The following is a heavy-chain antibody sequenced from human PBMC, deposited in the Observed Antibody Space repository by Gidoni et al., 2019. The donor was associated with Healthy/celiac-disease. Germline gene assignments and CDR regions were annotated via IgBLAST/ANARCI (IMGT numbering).Heavy chain of an antibody. CDR3: ARVPRIAAAGTEYYYYYGMDV. CDR2: INHSGST. J-gene: IGHJ6*02. Sequence: QVQLQQWGAGLLKPSEPLSHTCAVYGGSFSGYYWSWIRQPPGKGLEWIGEINHSGSTNYNPSLKSRVTISVDTSKNQFSLKLSSVTAADTAVYYCARVPRIAAAGTEYYYYYGMDVWGQGTTVTVSS. V-gene: IGHV4-34*01. CDR1: GGSFSGYY. D-gene: IGHD6-13*01.